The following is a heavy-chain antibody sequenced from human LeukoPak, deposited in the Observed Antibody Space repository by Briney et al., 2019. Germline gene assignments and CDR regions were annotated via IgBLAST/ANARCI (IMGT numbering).Heavy chain of an antibody. V-gene: IGHV1-69*01. CDR1: GCTFISYA. D-gene: IGHD2-2*01. CDR2: IISYYCTS. J-gene: IGHJ3*02. CDR3: ARSLPQLGYCSSTRCHGAFDI. Sequence: ASVKDSCKASGCTFISYAISWLRQAAGQGLEWMGLIISYYCTSHYVQKFQGRVTIPAHESSRAAYMALSRLRSEDMAVYYCARSLPQLGYCSSTRCHGAFDIWGQGTMVTVSS.